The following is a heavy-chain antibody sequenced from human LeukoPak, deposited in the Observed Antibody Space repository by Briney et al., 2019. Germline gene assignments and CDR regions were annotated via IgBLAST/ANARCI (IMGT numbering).Heavy chain of an antibody. D-gene: IGHD5-24*01. CDR3: ARRAYKMTLYYFDY. CDR1: GSSFKTYN. CDR2: INYSGRT. Sequence: PSETLSLTCAVYGSSFKTYNWSWLRQSPGTGLEWIGEINYSGRTKYNPSLESRVAISIDTANDQFSLKLTSMTAADTAVYYCARRAYKMTLYYFDYWGQGTLVTVSS. J-gene: IGHJ4*02. V-gene: IGHV4-34*01.